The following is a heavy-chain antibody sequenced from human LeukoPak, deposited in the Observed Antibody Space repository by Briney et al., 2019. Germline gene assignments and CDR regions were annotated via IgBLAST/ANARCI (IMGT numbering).Heavy chain of an antibody. CDR1: GFSFNIYA. Sequence: GSLRPSCAASGFSFNIYAMTWVRQAPGRGLAWVSTISGTGSDTYYTDSVKGRFTISRDTSKNTLYLQMNSLRADDTAIYYCAKSPSTVTSKSLDYWGQGTLVTVSS. J-gene: IGHJ4*02. CDR2: ISGTGSDT. D-gene: IGHD4-17*01. CDR3: AKSPSTVTSKSLDY. V-gene: IGHV3-23*01.